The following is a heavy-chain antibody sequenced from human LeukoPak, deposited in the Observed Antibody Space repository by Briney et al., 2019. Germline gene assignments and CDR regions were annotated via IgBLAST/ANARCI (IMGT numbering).Heavy chain of an antibody. CDR1: AFTFSSFA. D-gene: IGHD3-16*01. CDR2: ISSSGSYT. CDR3: ARVADYDYVWGNSGPADS. Sequence: GGSLRPSCADSAFTFSSFAMNWVRQAPGKGLQWVSSISSSGSYTYYADSVKGRFTISRDNAKKSLFLQMNSLRAEDTAVYYCARVADYDYVWGNSGPADSWGQGTLVTVSS. J-gene: IGHJ4*02. V-gene: IGHV3-21*01.